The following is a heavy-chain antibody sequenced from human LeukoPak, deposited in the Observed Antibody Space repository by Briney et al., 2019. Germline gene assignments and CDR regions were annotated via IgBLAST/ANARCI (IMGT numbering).Heavy chain of an antibody. J-gene: IGHJ3*02. CDR1: GYTFTSYD. CDR2: MNPNSGNT. D-gene: IGHD1-26*01. V-gene: IGHV1-8*01. CDR3: AREGRDNAFDI. Sequence: ASVKVSCKASGYTFTSYDINWVRQATGQGLEWMGWMNPNSGNTGYAQKFQGRVTMTRNTSISTVYMELSSLRSEGTAVYYCAREGRDNAFDIWGQGTLVTVSS.